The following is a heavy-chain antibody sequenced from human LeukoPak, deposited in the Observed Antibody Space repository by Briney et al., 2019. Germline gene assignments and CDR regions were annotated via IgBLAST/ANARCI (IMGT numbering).Heavy chain of an antibody. Sequence: PGGSLRLSCAASGFTFSSYWMSWIRQAPGKGLEWVANIKQDGSEKYYVDSVKGRFTISRDNAKNSLYLQMNSLRAEGTAVYYCARAYYYGSGSYYGSWYFDYWGQGTLVTVSS. D-gene: IGHD3-10*01. CDR1: GFTFSSYW. CDR3: ARAYYYGSGSYYGSWYFDY. V-gene: IGHV3-7*01. CDR2: IKQDGSEK. J-gene: IGHJ4*02.